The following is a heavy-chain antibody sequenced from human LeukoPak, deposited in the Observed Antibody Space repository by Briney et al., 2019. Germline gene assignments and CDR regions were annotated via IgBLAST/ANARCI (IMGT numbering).Heavy chain of an antibody. V-gene: IGHV4-30-2*01. D-gene: IGHD6-6*01. CDR3: ARGCIAASDAFDI. CDR1: GGSISSSSYY. Sequence: SETLSLTCTVSGGSISSSSYYWSWIRQPPGKGLEWIGYIYHSGSTYYNPSLKSRVTISVDRSKNQFSLKLSSVTAADTAVYYCARGCIAASDAFDIWGQGTMVTVSP. J-gene: IGHJ3*02. CDR2: IYHSGST.